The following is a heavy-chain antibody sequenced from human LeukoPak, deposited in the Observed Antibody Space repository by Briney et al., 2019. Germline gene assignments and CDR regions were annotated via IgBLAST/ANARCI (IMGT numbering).Heavy chain of an antibody. Sequence: ASVKVSCKASGYTFTNYGITWVRQAPGKGLEWMGGFDPEDGETIYAQKFQGRVTMTEDTSTDTAYMELSSLRSEDTAVYYCATDPDLDYWGQGTLVAVSS. CDR1: GYTFTNYG. CDR3: ATDPDLDY. J-gene: IGHJ4*02. CDR2: FDPEDGET. V-gene: IGHV1-24*01.